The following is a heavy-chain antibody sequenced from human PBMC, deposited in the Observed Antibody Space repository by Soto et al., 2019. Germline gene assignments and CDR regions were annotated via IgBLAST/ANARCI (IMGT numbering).Heavy chain of an antibody. Sequence: PSETLSLTCTVSGGSISSYYWSWIRQPPGKGLEWIGYIYYSGSTNYNPSLKSRVTISVDTSKNQFSLKLSSVTAADTAVYYCARHSQPGITMVRGVPTWFDPWGQGTLVTVSS. J-gene: IGHJ5*02. D-gene: IGHD3-10*01. CDR1: GGSISSYY. V-gene: IGHV4-59*01. CDR3: ARHSQPGITMVRGVPTWFDP. CDR2: IYYSGST.